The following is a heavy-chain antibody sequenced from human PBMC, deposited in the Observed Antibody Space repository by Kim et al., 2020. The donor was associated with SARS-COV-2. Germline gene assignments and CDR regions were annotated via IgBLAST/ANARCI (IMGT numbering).Heavy chain of an antibody. J-gene: IGHJ2*01. Sequence: SETLSLTCTVSGGSISSGGYYWSWIRQHPGKGLEWIGYIYYSGSTYYNPSLKSRVTISVDTSKNQFSLKLSSVTAADTAVYYCARMRDTAMGTYWYFDLWGRGTLVTVSS. CDR3: ARMRDTAMGTYWYFDL. CDR2: IYYSGST. CDR1: GGSISSGGYY. V-gene: IGHV4-31*03. D-gene: IGHD5-18*01.